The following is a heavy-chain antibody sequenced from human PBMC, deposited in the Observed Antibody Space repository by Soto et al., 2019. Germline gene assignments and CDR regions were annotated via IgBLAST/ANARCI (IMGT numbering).Heavy chain of an antibody. CDR2: ISSSSSYI. D-gene: IGHD3-3*01. V-gene: IGHV3-21*04. Sequence: VGSLRLSCAASGFTFSSYSMNWVRQAPGKGLEWVSSISSSSSYIYYADSVKGRFTISRDNAKNSLYLQMNSLRAEDTAVYYCAKDTRNKYYDFWSGYFPPDYWGQGTMVTVSS. CDR1: GFTFSSYS. J-gene: IGHJ4*02. CDR3: AKDTRNKYYDFWSGYFPPDY.